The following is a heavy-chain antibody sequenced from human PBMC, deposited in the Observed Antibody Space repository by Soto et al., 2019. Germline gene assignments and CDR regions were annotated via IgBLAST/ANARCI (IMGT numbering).Heavy chain of an antibody. CDR1: GYTFTSYA. D-gene: IGHD3-16*01. CDR3: AREQSGEIMTMTDAFDI. V-gene: IGHV1-3*01. J-gene: IGHJ3*02. CDR2: INAGNGNT. Sequence: QVQLVQSGAEVQKPGASVKVSCKASGYTFTSYAIHWVRQAPGPRLEWMGWINAGNGNTQYAQKFQGRVTITRDTPARMADMEVSSLRSEDTALYYCAREQSGEIMTMTDAFDIWGQGTMVTVSS.